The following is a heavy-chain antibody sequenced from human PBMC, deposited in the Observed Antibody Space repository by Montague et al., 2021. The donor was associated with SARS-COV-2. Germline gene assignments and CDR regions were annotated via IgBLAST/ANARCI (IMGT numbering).Heavy chain of an antibody. V-gene: IGHV4-39*01. J-gene: IGHJ4*02. D-gene: IGHD5-18*01. CDR3: ARHVDSYGPYYFDY. CDR1: GGSISSSSYY. Sequence: SETLSLTCTVSGGSISSSSYYRGWIRQPPGKGLEWIGSIYYSGSTYYNPSLKSRVTIPVDTSKNQFSLKLSSVTAADTAVYYCARHVDSYGPYYFDYWGQGTLVTVSS. CDR2: IYYSGST.